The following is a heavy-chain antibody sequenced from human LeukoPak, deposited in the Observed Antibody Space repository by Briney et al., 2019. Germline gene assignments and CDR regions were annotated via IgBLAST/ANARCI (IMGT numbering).Heavy chain of an antibody. CDR2: ISSSSTI. J-gene: IGHJ4*02. CDR1: GFTFSSYS. CDR3: ARDHYYGSGSYYLFDY. Sequence: GGSLRLSCAASGFTFSSYSMNWVRQAPGKGLEWVSYISSSSTIYYADSVKGRFTISRDNAKNSLYLQMNSLRGEDTAVYYCARDHYYGSGSYYLFDYWGQGTLVTVSS. D-gene: IGHD3-10*01. V-gene: IGHV3-48*01.